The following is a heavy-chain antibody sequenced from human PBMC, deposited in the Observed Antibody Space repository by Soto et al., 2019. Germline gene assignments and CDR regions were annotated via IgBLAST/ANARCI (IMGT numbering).Heavy chain of an antibody. Sequence: ASVKVSCKVSGYTLTELSMHWVRQAPGKGLEWMGGFDPEDGETIYAQKFQGRVTMTEDTSTDTAYMELSSLGSEDTAVYYCATDLHDYYDSSGKKWFGDYWGQGTLVTVSS. CDR1: GYTLTELS. J-gene: IGHJ4*02. CDR3: ATDLHDYYDSSGKKWFGDY. D-gene: IGHD3-22*01. V-gene: IGHV1-24*01. CDR2: FDPEDGET.